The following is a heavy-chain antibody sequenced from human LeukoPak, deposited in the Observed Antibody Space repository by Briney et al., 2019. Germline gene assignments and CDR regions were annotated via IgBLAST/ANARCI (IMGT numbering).Heavy chain of an antibody. CDR3: AGRSQYPIGGFGELQDFDY. CDR1: GGSINSRNYY. J-gene: IGHJ4*02. D-gene: IGHD3-10*01. V-gene: IGHV4-39*07. Sequence: SETLSLTCTVSGGSINSRNYYWGWIRQPPGKGLEWIGSIFYGGSTYYNPSLKSRVTISVNTSKNQFSLKLSSVTAADTAVYYCAGRSQYPIGGFGELQDFDYWGQGTLVTVSS. CDR2: IFYGGST.